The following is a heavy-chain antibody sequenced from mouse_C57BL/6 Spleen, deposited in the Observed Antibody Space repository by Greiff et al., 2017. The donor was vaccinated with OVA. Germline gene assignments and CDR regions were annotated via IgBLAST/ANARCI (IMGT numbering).Heavy chain of an antibody. CDR1: GYTFTSYW. CDR2: IYPGSGST. V-gene: IGHV1-55*01. Sequence: QVQLQQPGAELVKPGASVKMSCKASGYTFTSYWITWVKQRPGQGLEWIGDIYPGSGSTNYNEKFKSKATLTVDTSSSTAYMQLSSLTSEDSAVYYCARGMTYYGSSLYYAMDYWGQGTSVTVSS. CDR3: ARGMTYYGSSLYYAMDY. D-gene: IGHD1-1*01. J-gene: IGHJ4*01.